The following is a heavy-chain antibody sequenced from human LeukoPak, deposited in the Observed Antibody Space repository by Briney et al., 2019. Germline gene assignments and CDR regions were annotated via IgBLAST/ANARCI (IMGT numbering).Heavy chain of an antibody. J-gene: IGHJ5*02. V-gene: IGHV1-2*02. Sequence: ASVKVSXKASGYTFTGYYMHWVRQAPGQGLEWMGWINPNSGGTNYAQKFQGRVTMTRDTSISTAYMELSRLRSDDTAVYYCARLGGVVIAHNWFDPWGQGTLVTVSS. CDR3: ARLGGVVIAHNWFDP. D-gene: IGHD2-21*01. CDR2: INPNSGGT. CDR1: GYTFTGYY.